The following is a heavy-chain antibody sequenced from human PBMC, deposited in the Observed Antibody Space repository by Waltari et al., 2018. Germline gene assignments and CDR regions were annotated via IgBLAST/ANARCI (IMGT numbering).Heavy chain of an antibody. V-gene: IGHV1-2*02. Sequence: QVQLVQSGAEVKKPGASVKVSCKASGYTFTGYYMHCVRQAPGQGLEWMGWINPNRGGTNYAQKFQGRVTMTRDTSISTAYMELSRLRSDDTAVYYCARGRSGYYPDYWGQGTLVTVSS. CDR1: GYTFTGYY. CDR2: INPNRGGT. CDR3: ARGRSGYYPDY. J-gene: IGHJ4*02. D-gene: IGHD3-22*01.